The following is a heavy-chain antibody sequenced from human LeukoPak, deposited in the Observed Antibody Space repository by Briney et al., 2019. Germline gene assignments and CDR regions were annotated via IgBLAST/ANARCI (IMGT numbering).Heavy chain of an antibody. V-gene: IGHV1-2*02. J-gene: IGHJ6*03. Sequence: GASVKVSCKASGYTFTGYYMHWVRQAPGQGLEWMGWINPNSGGTNYAQKFQGRVTMTRDTSISTAYMELRSLRSDDTAVYYCARVPELGVYYGSSYYYYYYMDVWGKGTTVTVSS. CDR2: INPNSGGT. D-gene: IGHD2-8*02. CDR3: ARVPELGVYYGSSYYYYYYMDV. CDR1: GYTFTGYY.